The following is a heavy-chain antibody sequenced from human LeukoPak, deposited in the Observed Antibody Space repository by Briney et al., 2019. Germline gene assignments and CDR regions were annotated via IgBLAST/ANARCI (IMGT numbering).Heavy chain of an antibody. J-gene: IGHJ5*02. Sequence: GSSVKVSFKASGGTFSNYAISWVGQAPGQGLEWMGGIIHIFGTANYAQKFQGRVTITADKSTSTAYMELSSLRSEDTAVYYCARVQSRLSWFDPWGQGTLVTVSS. CDR1: GGTFSNYA. CDR3: ARVQSRLSWFDP. CDR2: IIHIFGTA. V-gene: IGHV1-69*06.